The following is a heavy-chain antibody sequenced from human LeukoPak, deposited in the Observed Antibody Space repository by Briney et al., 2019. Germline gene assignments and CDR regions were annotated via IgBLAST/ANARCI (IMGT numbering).Heavy chain of an antibody. CDR3: ARDLDELYYYGSGSYRGGFDP. D-gene: IGHD3-10*01. CDR2: LNGVGSTT. Sequence: GGSLRLSCAASGFTFSSYWMHWVRQAPGKGLMWVSRLNGVGSTTNYADSVKGRFTISRDNAKNSLYLQMNSLRAEDTAVYYCARDLDELYYYGSGSYRGGFDPWGQGTLVTVSS. CDR1: GFTFSSYW. J-gene: IGHJ5*02. V-gene: IGHV3-74*01.